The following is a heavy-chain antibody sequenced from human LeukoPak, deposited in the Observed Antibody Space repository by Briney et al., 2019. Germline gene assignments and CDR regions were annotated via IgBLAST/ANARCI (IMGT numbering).Heavy chain of an antibody. CDR3: ARDRRFLEWLLPYYYYMDV. V-gene: IGHV3-11*04. D-gene: IGHD3-3*01. J-gene: IGHJ6*03. CDR1: GFTFTDYY. Sequence: RGTPRHSRAASGFTFTDYYTSWIRHAPGPGPGGGSYIRSSGSTLYTADSVNGRFTNSRVNAKNSMYLQMNILRTEDTAVYYCARDRRFLEWLLPYYYYMDVWGKGATVTVSS. CDR2: IRSSGSTL.